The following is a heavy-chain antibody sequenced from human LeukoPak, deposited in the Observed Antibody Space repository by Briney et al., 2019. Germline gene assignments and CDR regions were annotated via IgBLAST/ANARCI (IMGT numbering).Heavy chain of an antibody. CDR2: IKPNGGGT. CDR1: GYTFPAYY. J-gene: IGHJ4*02. V-gene: IGHV1-2*02. Sequence: GASVKVSCKASGYTFPAYYMHWVRQAPGQGLEWMGWIKPNGGGTNYAQKFQGRVTMTRDTSISTAYMELSRLRSDDTAVYYCATDAPYSSSWYDYWGQGTLVTASS. D-gene: IGHD6-13*01. CDR3: ATDAPYSSSWYDY.